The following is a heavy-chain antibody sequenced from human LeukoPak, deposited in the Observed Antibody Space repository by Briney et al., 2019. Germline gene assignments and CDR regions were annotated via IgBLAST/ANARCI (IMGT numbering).Heavy chain of an antibody. D-gene: IGHD3-22*01. V-gene: IGHV4-59*08. CDR2: IYYSGSS. CDR1: GGSISSYY. J-gene: IGHJ5*02. CDR3: AGQCPNDGSGYYWFEP. Sequence: SETLSLTCTVSGGSISSYYWSWIRQPPGKGLEWIGYIYYSGSSNYNPSLKSRVTISGDTSKNQFSLKLSSVTAADTAVYYCAGQCPNDGSGYYWFEPWGQGTLVTVSS.